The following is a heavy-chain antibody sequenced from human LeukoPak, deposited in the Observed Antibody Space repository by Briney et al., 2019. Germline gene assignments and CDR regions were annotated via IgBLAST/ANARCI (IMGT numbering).Heavy chain of an antibody. D-gene: IGHD3-16*01. Sequence: PSETLSLTCTVSGGSISSYYWSWIRQPPGKGLEWIGYIYYSGSTNYNPSLKSRVTISVDTSKNQFSLKLSSVTAADTAVYYCASALGEYWGQGTLVTVSS. J-gene: IGHJ4*02. CDR2: IYYSGST. CDR1: GGSISSYY. V-gene: IGHV4-59*08. CDR3: ASALGEY.